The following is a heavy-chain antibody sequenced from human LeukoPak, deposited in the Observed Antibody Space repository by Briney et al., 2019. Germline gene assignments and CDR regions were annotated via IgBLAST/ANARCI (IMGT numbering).Heavy chain of an antibody. CDR1: GFTFSGYG. Sequence: PGGSLRLSCAASGFTFSGYGMNWVRQAPGKGLEWVSYISSNSRSIDYADSVKGRFTISRDNAKNSLYLQMNSLRAEDTAMYYCAREGRGGSYYSFHRTFDYWGQGTLVTVSS. CDR2: ISSNSRSI. V-gene: IGHV3-48*01. D-gene: IGHD1-26*01. J-gene: IGHJ4*02. CDR3: AREGRGGSYYSFHRTFDY.